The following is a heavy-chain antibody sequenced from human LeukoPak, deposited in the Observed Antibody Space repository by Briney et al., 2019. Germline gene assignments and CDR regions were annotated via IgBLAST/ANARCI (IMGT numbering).Heavy chain of an antibody. CDR3: ARYFRGTMFVYFDY. V-gene: IGHV4-34*01. CDR2: INHSGST. D-gene: IGHD3-10*02. Sequence: PSETLSLTCAVYGGSFSGYYWSWIRQPPGKGLEWIGEINHSGSTNYNPSLKSRVTISVDTSKNQFSLKLSSVTAADTAVYYCARYFRGTMFVYFDYWGREPWSPSPQ. CDR1: GGSFSGYY. J-gene: IGHJ4*02.